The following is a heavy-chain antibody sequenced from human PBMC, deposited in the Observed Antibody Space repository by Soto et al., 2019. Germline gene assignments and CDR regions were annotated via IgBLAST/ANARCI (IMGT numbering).Heavy chain of an antibody. D-gene: IGHD3-10*01. V-gene: IGHV3-73*01. Sequence: PGGSLRLSCAASGFTFSGSAMHWVRQASGKGLEWVGRIRSKANSYATAYAASVKGRFTISRDDSKNTAYLQMNSLKTEDTAVYYCTRLDSTMHDYWGQGTLVTVSS. J-gene: IGHJ4*02. CDR3: TRLDSTMHDY. CDR2: IRSKANSYAT. CDR1: GFTFSGSA.